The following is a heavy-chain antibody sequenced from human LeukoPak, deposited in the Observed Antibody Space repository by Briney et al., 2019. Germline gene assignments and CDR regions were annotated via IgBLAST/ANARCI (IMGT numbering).Heavy chain of an antibody. CDR3: ARGDYYDSSGYYVY. D-gene: IGHD3-22*01. CDR1: GFTVSSNY. Sequence: GGSLRLSCAASGFTVSSNYMSWVRQAPGKGLEWVSVIYSGGSTYYADSVKGRFTISRHNSKNTLYLQMNSLRAEDTAVYYCARGDYYDSSGYYVYWGQGTLVTVSS. J-gene: IGHJ4*02. V-gene: IGHV3-53*04. CDR2: IYSGGST.